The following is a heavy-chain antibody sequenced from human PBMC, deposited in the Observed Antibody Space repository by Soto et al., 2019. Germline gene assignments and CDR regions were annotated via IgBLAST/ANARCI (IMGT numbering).Heavy chain of an antibody. CDR1: GGTFSSYT. D-gene: IGHD6-13*01. CDR2: ISPILGIA. V-gene: IGHV1-69*02. Sequence: QVQLVQSGAEVKKPRSSVKVSCKASGGTFSSYTISWVRQAPGQGLEWMGRISPILGIANYAQKFQGRVTITADNSTSTAYMELSSLRSEDTAVYYCARGAAGGFDYWGQGTLVTVSS. CDR3: ARGAAGGFDY. J-gene: IGHJ4*02.